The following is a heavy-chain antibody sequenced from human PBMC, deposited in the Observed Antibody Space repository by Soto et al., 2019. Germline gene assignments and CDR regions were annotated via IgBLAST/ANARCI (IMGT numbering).Heavy chain of an antibody. CDR2: VSGSGGST. Sequence: PWGCMRLSCAASGVTVSSTDAVAWVRQAPGKGLEWVSAVSGSGGSTYYADSVKGRFTISRDNSKNTLYLQMNSLRAEDTAVYNCAKENGYSSSWFEFDYWGQGTLVTVSS. D-gene: IGHD6-13*01. CDR3: AKENGYSSSWFEFDY. J-gene: IGHJ4*02. CDR1: GVTVSSTDA. V-gene: IGHV3-23*01.